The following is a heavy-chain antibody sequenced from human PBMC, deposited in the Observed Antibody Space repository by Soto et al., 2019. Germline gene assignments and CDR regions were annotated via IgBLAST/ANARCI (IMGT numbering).Heavy chain of an antibody. CDR2: ISGYNGNT. Sequence: QIQLVQSGVEVKKPGASVKVSCKASGYTFTNYAISWVRQAPGQGLEWMGWISGYNGNTNYAQKLQGRLTMTTDTSTTTAYMELRSLCSDETAVEYCARDRGPADYGGQGTLVTVSS. D-gene: IGHD5-12*01. CDR1: GYTFTNYA. CDR3: ARDRGPADY. J-gene: IGHJ4*02. V-gene: IGHV1-18*01.